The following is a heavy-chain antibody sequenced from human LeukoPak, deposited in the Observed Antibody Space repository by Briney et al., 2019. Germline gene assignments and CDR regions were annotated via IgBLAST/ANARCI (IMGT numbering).Heavy chain of an antibody. V-gene: IGHV6-1*01. CDR2: TYYRSKWLN. CDR3: ARAGGEGFDH. J-gene: IGHJ4*02. CDR1: GDSVSSNSAS. D-gene: IGHD3-16*01. Sequence: SQTLSLTCAISGDSVSSNSASWNWIRQSPSRGLEWLGRTYYRSKWLNDYAVSLKSRITVNPDTSKNQFSLQLNSVTPEDTAVYYCARAGGEGFDHWGQGTLVTVSS.